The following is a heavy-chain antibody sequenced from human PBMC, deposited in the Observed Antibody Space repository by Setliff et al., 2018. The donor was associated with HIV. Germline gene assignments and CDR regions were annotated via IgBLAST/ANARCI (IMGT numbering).Heavy chain of an antibody. V-gene: IGHV3-23*01. D-gene: IGHD1-26*01. CDR2: IGGAYDGNT. CDR3: AKVMITTTWAFDF. Sequence: GGSMRLSCAASGFTFSTYSMVWVRQAPGKGLEWVSGIGGAYDGNTYHADSVKGRFTIFRENSKNILYLQMSNLRAEDTSLYYCAKVMITTTWAFDFWGQGTPVTVSS. CDR1: GFTFSTYS. J-gene: IGHJ4*02.